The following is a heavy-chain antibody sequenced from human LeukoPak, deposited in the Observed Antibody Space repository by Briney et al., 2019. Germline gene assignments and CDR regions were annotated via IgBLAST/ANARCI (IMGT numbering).Heavy chain of an antibody. CDR2: IYYSGST. D-gene: IGHD3-10*01. J-gene: IGHJ4*02. CDR3: ASFYGPGYFDY. CDR1: GGSISSYY. Sequence: SETPSLTCTVSGGSISSYYWSWIRQPPGKGLEWIGYIYYSGSTNYNPSLKSRVTISVDTSKNQFSLKLSSVTAADTAVYYCASFYGPGYFDYWGQGTLVTVSS. V-gene: IGHV4-59*01.